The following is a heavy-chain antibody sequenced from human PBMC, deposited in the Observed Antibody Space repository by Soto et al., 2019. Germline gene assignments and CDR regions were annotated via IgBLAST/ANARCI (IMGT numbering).Heavy chain of an antibody. D-gene: IGHD2-2*01. V-gene: IGHV3-23*01. J-gene: IGHJ5*02. CDR1: GFTFSTYS. CDR3: AKGVLPAHPLDP. CDR2: ISGAGGTT. Sequence: HPGGSLRLSCEASGFTFSTYSMNWVRQAPGKGLDWVASISGAGGTTYYAASVRGRFTVSRDNSKTTLYLDMNNLSAGDTAVYYCAKGVLPAHPLDPWGQGTLVTVSS.